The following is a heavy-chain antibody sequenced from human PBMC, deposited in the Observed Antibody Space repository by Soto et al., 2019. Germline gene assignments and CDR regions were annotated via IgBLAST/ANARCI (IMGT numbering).Heavy chain of an antibody. Sequence: GGSLRLSCAASGFTFSDYYMSWIRQAPGKGLEWVSYISSSSSYTNYADSVKGRFTISRDNAKNSLYLQMNSLRAEDTAVYYCARFSNVYDSSGYPNCWGQGTLVTVSS. CDR2: ISSSSSYT. V-gene: IGHV3-11*06. CDR3: ARFSNVYDSSGYPNC. J-gene: IGHJ4*02. CDR1: GFTFSDYY. D-gene: IGHD3-22*01.